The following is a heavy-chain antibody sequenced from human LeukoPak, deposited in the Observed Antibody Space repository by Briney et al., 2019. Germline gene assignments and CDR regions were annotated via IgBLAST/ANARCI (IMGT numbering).Heavy chain of an antibody. J-gene: IGHJ4*02. CDR1: GFTFSSYA. V-gene: IGHV3-23*01. D-gene: IGHD6-13*01. CDR2: ISGSGGST. CDR3: AKPGSSSWSGFDY. Sequence: TGGSLRLSCAASGFTFSSYAMSWVRQAPGKGLEWVSAISGSGGSTYYADSVKGRFTISRDNSKNTLYLQVNSLRAEDTAVYYCAKPGSSSWSGFDYWGQGTLVTVSS.